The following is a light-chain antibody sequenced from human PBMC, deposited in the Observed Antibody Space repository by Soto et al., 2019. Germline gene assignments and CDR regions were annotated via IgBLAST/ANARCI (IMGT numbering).Light chain of an antibody. J-gene: IGKJ4*01. V-gene: IGKV1-6*01. Sequence: IQMTQSPWSMSASVGDRVIITCRASQAIQNHLDWYQQKPGKAPKLLVTAASNLEVGVPSRFRGSGSGTGFTLTISSLQPEDFATYYCLQDYYYPLSFGGGTKVDIK. CDR1: QAIQNH. CDR2: AAS. CDR3: LQDYYYPLS.